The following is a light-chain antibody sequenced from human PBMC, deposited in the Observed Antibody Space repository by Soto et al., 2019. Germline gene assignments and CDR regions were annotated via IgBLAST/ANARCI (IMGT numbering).Light chain of an antibody. V-gene: IGKV3-15*01. Sequence: EIVMTQSPATLSMSPGERATLSCRASQSVSTNLAWYQQRPGQAPRLLMYGASTRATGIPDRFSGSGSGTEFTLTISSLQSEDFAVYYCQQYNDWPAWTFGQGTKVEIK. CDR2: GAS. CDR3: QQYNDWPAWT. CDR1: QSVSTN. J-gene: IGKJ1*01.